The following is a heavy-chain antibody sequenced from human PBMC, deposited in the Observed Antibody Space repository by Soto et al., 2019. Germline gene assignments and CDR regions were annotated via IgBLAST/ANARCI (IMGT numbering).Heavy chain of an antibody. CDR1: GYTFTSYG. D-gene: IGHD3-22*01. Sequence: PSVKVSCKASGYTFTSYGISWVRQAPGQGLEWMGWISAYNGNTNYAQKLQGRVTMTTDTSTSTAYMELRSLRSDDTAVYYCATAVSTYYYDSSGYYLDAFDIWGQGTMVTVSS. CDR3: ATAVSTYYYDSSGYYLDAFDI. CDR2: ISAYNGNT. V-gene: IGHV1-18*01. J-gene: IGHJ3*02.